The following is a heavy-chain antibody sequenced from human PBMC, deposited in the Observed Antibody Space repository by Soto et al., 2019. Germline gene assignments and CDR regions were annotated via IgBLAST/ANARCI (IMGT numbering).Heavy chain of an antibody. V-gene: IGHV5-51*01. D-gene: IGHD6-19*01. CDR1: YW. CDR3: ARHVEAVAGIDEVH. Sequence: YWSWIRQPPGKGLEWMGIIYPGDSDTRYSPSFQGQVTISADKSISTAYLQWSSLKASDTAMYYCARHVEAVAGIDEVHWGQGTLVTVSS. J-gene: IGHJ4*02. CDR2: IYPGDSDT.